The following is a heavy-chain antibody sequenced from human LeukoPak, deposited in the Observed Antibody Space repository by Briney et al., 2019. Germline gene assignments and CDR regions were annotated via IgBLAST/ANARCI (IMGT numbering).Heavy chain of an antibody. CDR1: GFTFSTYG. Sequence: PGGSLRLSCAASGFTFSTYGMHWVRQAPGKGLDWVAIILYDGSNTYYADSVKGRFTISRDNSKNTLYLQMSSLRAEDTAVYYCARDLRKGKYFDYWGQGTLVTVSS. CDR2: ILYDGSNT. CDR3: ARDLRKGKYFDY. V-gene: IGHV3-33*05. J-gene: IGHJ4*02.